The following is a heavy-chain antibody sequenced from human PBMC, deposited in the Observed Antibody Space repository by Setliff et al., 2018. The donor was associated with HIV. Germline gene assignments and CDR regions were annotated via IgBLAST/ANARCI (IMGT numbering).Heavy chain of an antibody. V-gene: IGHV4-31*03. CDR1: GGSISIGGYY. D-gene: IGHD6-25*01. CDR3: ARSPGDSSGKFDAFDI. CDR2: IYHNGST. Sequence: KASETLSLTCPVSGGSISIGGYYWGWIRQHPGKGLEWIGYIYHNGSTYYNPSLKSRVIISVDTSKNQFSLKLSSVTAADTAVYYCARSPGDSSGKFDAFDIWGQGTMVTVSS. J-gene: IGHJ3*02.